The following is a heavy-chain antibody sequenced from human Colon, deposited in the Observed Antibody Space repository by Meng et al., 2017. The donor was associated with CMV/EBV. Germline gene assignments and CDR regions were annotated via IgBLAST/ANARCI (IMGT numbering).Heavy chain of an antibody. CDR3: IKETSPGGADV. CDR1: GFPFRDYA. J-gene: IGHJ6*02. D-gene: IGHD4-17*01. Sequence: SLKISCTASGFPFRDYAMHWVRHAPGKGLEWVSGIFWNSDAGYADSVKGRFTVSRDNTTNSMYLQMNSLRGEDTALYYCIKETSPGGADVWGQGTTVTVSS. CDR2: IFWNSDA. V-gene: IGHV3-9*01.